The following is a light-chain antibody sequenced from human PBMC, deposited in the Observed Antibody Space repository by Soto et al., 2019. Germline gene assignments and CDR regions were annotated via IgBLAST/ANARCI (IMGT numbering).Light chain of an antibody. J-gene: IGLJ2*01. CDR3: SSYAGSKVI. CDR2: EVS. Sequence: QSVLTQPPSASGSPGQSVTISCTGTSSDVGGYDYVSWYQQHPGKAPKLMIYEVSKRPSGVPDRFSGSKSGNTASLTVSGLQADDEADYYCSSYAGSKVIFGGGPSSPS. CDR1: SSDVGGYDY. V-gene: IGLV2-8*01.